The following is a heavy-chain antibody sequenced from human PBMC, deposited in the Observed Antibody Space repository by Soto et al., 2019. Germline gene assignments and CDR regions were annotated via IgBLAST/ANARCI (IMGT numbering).Heavy chain of an antibody. CDR2: ISGSGGST. D-gene: IGHD4-17*01. CDR3: AKANYGDYSGVDY. J-gene: IGHJ4*02. V-gene: IGHV3-23*01. CDR1: GFTFSSYA. Sequence: GGSLRLSCAASGFTFSSYAMSWVRQAPGKGLEWVSTISGSGGSTYYAAPVKGRFTISRDNSKTTLYLQMNSLRAEDTAVYYCAKANYGDYSGVDYWGQGTLVTVSS.